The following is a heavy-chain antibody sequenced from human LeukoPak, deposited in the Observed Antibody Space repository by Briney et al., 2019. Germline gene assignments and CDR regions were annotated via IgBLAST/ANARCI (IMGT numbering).Heavy chain of an antibody. Sequence: SQTLSLTCAVSGGSISSGGYSWSWIRQPPGQGLEWIGYIYHSGSTYYNPSLKSRVTISVDRSKNQFSLKLSSVTAADTAVYYCASSGPYYWYFDLWGRGTLVTVSS. CDR1: GGSISSGGYS. CDR2: IYHSGST. J-gene: IGHJ2*01. D-gene: IGHD1-26*01. V-gene: IGHV4-30-2*01. CDR3: ASSGPYYWYFDL.